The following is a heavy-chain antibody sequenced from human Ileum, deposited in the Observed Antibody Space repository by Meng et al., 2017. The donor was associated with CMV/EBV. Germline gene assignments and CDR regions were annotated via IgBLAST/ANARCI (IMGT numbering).Heavy chain of an antibody. Sequence: YYWRWLRQPPGKGLEWIGYIYYSGSTYYNPSLKSRVTISVDTSKNQFSLKLSSVTAADTAVYYCARGRLRYCSSTSCYTAPAEYFQHWGQGTLVTVSS. CDR1: YY. D-gene: IGHD2-2*02. CDR3: ARGRLRYCSSTSCYTAPAEYFQH. J-gene: IGHJ1*01. CDR2: IYYSGST. V-gene: IGHV4-30-4*08.